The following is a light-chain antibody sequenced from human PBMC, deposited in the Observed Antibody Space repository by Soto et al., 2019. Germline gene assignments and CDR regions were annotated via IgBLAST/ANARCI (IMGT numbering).Light chain of an antibody. V-gene: IGKV1-39*01. CDR2: GAS. CDR1: QSISTY. Sequence: DIQMTQSPSSLSVSIGDRVTITCRASQSISTYINWYEQKPGKAPNLLIYGASTLQSGVPSRFSGGGSGTYFTLTISGLQPEDFVSYYCQQSYTSPVTFGGGTKVEIK. J-gene: IGKJ4*01. CDR3: QQSYTSPVT.